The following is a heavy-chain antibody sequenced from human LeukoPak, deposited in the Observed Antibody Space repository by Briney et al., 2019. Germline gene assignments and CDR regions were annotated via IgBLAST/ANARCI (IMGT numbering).Heavy chain of an antibody. J-gene: IGHJ4*02. CDR1: GYSFSNYA. V-gene: IGHV1-18*01. CDR3: ARILGGRGGYFAH. CDR2: MSPYNGNT. Sequence: ASVKVSCKASGYSFSNYAFSWVRQAPGQGLEWMGWMSPYNGNTNYAQHLQGRLTLTIDTPTTTAYMELTSLTSDDTAVYYCARILGGRGGYFAHWGQGTLVTVSS. D-gene: IGHD5-12*01.